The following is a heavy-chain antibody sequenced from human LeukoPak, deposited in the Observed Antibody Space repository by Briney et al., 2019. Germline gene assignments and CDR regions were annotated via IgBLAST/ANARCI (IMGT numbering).Heavy chain of an antibody. J-gene: IGHJ3*02. Sequence: PSETLSLTCTVSGGSLSSSSYYWGWLRQPPGRGLEWIGSIYYSGSTYYNPSLKSRVTISVDTSKNQFSLKLSSVTAADTAVYYCARRVEVVVVAATFDAFDIWGQGTMVTVSS. D-gene: IGHD2-15*01. CDR3: ARRVEVVVVAATFDAFDI. CDR2: IYYSGST. V-gene: IGHV4-39*01. CDR1: GGSLSSSSYY.